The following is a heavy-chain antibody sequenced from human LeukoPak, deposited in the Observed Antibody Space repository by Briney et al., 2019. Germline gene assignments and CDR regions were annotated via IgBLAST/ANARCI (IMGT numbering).Heavy chain of an antibody. V-gene: IGHV3-7*01. CDR3: ARSLWPEDY. CDR1: GFTFSSYN. D-gene: IGHD5-18*01. CDR2: IKQDGSEK. Sequence: GGSLRLSCPASGFTFSSYNMNWVRQAPGKGLEWVANIKQDGSEKNYVDSVKGRFTISRDNAKTSLYLQMNSLRAEDTAVYYCARSLWPEDYWGQGTLVTVSS. J-gene: IGHJ4*02.